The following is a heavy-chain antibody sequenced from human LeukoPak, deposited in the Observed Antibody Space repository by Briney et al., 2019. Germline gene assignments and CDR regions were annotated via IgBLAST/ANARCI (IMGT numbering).Heavy chain of an antibody. J-gene: IGHJ4*02. CDR3: ARQDIVVVVADY. CDR1: GYTFTSYG. D-gene: IGHD2-15*01. CDR2: ISAYNGNT. V-gene: IGHV1-18*04. Sequence: ASVKVSCKASGYTFTSYGISWVRQAPGQGLEWMGWISAYNGNTNYAQKLKGRVTMTTDTSTSTAYMELRSLRSDDTAVYYCARQDIVVVVADYWGQGTLVTVSS.